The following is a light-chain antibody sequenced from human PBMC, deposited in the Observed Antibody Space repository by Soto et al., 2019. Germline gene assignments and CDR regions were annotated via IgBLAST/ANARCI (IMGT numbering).Light chain of an antibody. CDR3: QRYNNWPLT. V-gene: IGKV3-15*01. Sequence: EIVMTQSPAPLSVSPGERATLSCRASQGISSTLAWYQQKPGQTPRLLIYGASTRATGVPARFSGSGSGTEFTLTINSLQSEDFAVYYCQRYNNWPLTFGGGTKVDIK. J-gene: IGKJ4*01. CDR1: QGISST. CDR2: GAS.